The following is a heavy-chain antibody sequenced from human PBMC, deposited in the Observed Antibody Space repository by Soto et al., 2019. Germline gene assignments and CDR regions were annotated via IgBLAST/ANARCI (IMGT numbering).Heavy chain of an antibody. D-gene: IGHD4-17*01. Sequence: GGSLRLSCAASGFTFSGYAMHWVRQAPGKGLEWVAVISYDGTNNYYADSVKGRFTISRDNSKNTLYLRMNSLRADDRTVYYCARGPCYGDYVAEYFHHWGQGTPVTVSS. CDR1: GFTFSGYA. V-gene: IGHV3-30-3*01. J-gene: IGHJ1*01. CDR2: ISYDGTNN. CDR3: ARGPCYGDYVAEYFHH.